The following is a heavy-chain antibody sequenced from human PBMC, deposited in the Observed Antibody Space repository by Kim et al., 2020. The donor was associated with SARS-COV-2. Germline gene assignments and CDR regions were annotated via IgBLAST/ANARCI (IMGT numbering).Heavy chain of an antibody. CDR1: GFTFSDYY. D-gene: IGHD5-18*01. CDR3: ARDVGDTAMVTGVGYFDY. V-gene: IGHV3-11*06. Sequence: GGSLRLSCAASGFTFSDYYMSWIRQAPGKGLEWVSYISSSSSYTNYADSVKGRFTISRDNAKNSLYLQMNSLRAEDTAVYYCARDVGDTAMVTGVGYFDYWGQGTLVTVSS. J-gene: IGHJ4*02. CDR2: ISSSSSYT.